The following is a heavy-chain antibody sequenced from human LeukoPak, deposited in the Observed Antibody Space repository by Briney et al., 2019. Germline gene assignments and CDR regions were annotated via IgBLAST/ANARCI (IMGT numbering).Heavy chain of an antibody. J-gene: IGHJ6*02. CDR3: AKIVPTTPYYYYAMDV. D-gene: IGHD5-12*01. V-gene: IGHV3-23*01. Sequence: GGSLRLSCATSGFTFSSSAMSWVRQAPGKGLEWVSVITGSGGSTYYADSVKGRFTISRDNSKNTLYLQMNSLRAEDTAVYYCAKIVPTTPYYYYAMDVWGQGTTVTVSS. CDR2: ITGSGGST. CDR1: GFTFSSSA.